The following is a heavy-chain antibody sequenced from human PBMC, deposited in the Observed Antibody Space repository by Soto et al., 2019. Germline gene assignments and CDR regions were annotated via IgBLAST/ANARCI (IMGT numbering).Heavy chain of an antibody. Sequence: SDTRSLTCTVSGGSISCACFSWIWQTPRKVPGRVGYSNYSGSTNYNPSFNSRVTMSVDSSKNQFSLQLTSVTAADTAVYFCTKYRRTDAEAYAFDYWGQGALVTVSS. V-gene: IGHV4-59*07. CDR3: TKYRRTDAEAYAFDY. CDR1: GGSISCAC. D-gene: IGHD2-21*01. J-gene: IGHJ4*02. CDR2: SNYSGST.